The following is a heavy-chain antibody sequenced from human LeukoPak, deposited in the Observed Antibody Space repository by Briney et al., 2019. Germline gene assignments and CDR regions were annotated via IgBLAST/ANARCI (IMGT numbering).Heavy chain of an antibody. CDR1: GFTFSSYA. V-gene: IGHV3-66*01. J-gene: IGHJ3*02. Sequence: GGSLRLSCAASGFTFSSYAMHWVRQAPGKGLEWVSVIYSGGSTYYADSVKGRFTISRDNSKNTLYLQMNSLRVEDTAAYYCARAGTWDAFDIWGQGTMVTVSS. D-gene: IGHD1-14*01. CDR3: ARAGTWDAFDI. CDR2: IYSGGST.